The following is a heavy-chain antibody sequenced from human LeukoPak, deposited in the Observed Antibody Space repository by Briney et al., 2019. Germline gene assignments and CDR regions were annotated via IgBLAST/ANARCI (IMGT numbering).Heavy chain of an antibody. J-gene: IGHJ4*02. CDR2: IYYSGST. V-gene: IGHV4-39*07. CDR3: ARNTRGYSYGSYYFDY. CDR1: GGSISSSSYY. Sequence: SETLSLTCTVSGGSISSSSYYWGWIRQPPGKGLEWIGSIYYSGSTNYNPSLKSRVTISVDTSKNQFSLKLSSVTAADTAVYYCARNTRGYSYGSYYFDYWGQGTLVTVSS. D-gene: IGHD5-18*01.